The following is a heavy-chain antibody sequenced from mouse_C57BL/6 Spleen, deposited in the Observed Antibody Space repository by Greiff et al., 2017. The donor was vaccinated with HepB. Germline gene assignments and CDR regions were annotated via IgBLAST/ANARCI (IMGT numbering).Heavy chain of an antibody. J-gene: IGHJ4*01. V-gene: IGHV1-22*01. CDR1: GYTFTDYN. Sequence: EVKLMESGPELVKPGASVKMSCKASGYTFTDYNMHWVKQSHGKSLEWIGYINPNNGGTSYNQKFKGKATLTVNKSSSTAYMELRSLTSEDSAVYYCARGDYDRRNYAMDYWGQGTSVTVSS. D-gene: IGHD2-4*01. CDR3: ARGDYDRRNYAMDY. CDR2: INPNNGGT.